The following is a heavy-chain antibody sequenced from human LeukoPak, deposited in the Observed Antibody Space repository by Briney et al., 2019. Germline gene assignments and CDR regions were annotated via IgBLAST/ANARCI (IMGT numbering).Heavy chain of an antibody. Sequence: EASVKVSCKASGGTFSSYAISWVRQAPGQGLEWMGGIIPIFGTANYAQKFQGRVTITADESTSTAYMELSSLRSEDTAVYYCARNRYDSSGYLYYYYYGMDVWGQGTTVTVSS. D-gene: IGHD3-22*01. CDR3: ARNRYDSSGYLYYYYYGMDV. V-gene: IGHV1-69*01. J-gene: IGHJ6*02. CDR1: GGTFSSYA. CDR2: IIPIFGTA.